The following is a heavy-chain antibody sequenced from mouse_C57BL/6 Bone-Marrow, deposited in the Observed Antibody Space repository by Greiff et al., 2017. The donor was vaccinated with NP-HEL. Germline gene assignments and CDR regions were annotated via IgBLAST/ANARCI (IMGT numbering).Heavy chain of an antibody. J-gene: IGHJ3*01. V-gene: IGHV1-5*01. CDR1: GYTFTSYW. CDR3: TDYDGGSYGFAY. CDR2: IYPGNSDL. Sequence: EVQRVESGTVLARPGASVKMSCKTSGYTFTSYWMHWVKQRPGQGLEWIGAIYPGNSDLSYNQKFKGKAKLTAVTSASTAYMELSVLTNEDSAVYYGTDYDGGSYGFAYWGQGTLVTVSA. D-gene: IGHD1-1*01.